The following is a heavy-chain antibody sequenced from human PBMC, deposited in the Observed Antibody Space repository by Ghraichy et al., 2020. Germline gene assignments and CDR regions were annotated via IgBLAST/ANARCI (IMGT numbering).Heavy chain of an antibody. J-gene: IGHJ6*02. V-gene: IGHV1-18*04. CDR1: GYTFTSYG. D-gene: IGHD6-13*01. Sequence: ASVKVSCKASGYTFTSYGISWVRQAPGQGLEWMGWISAYNGNTNYAQKLQGRVTMTTDTSTSTAYMELRSLRSDDTAVYYCARNFRGSWTDYYYYGMDVWGQGTTVTVSS. CDR3: ARNFRGSWTDYYYYGMDV. CDR2: ISAYNGNT.